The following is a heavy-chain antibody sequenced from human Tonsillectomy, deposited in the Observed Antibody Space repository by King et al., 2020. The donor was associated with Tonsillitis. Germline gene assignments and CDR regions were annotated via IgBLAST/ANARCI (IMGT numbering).Heavy chain of an antibody. CDR3: AGEGIDYYDSSGYYRVDAFDI. CDR1: GFTFSSYE. Sequence: VQLVESGGGLVQPGGSLRLSCAASGFTFSSYEMNWVRQAPGKGLEWVSYLSSSGCTIYYADSVKGRFTISRDNAKNSLYLQMNSLRAEDTAVYYCAGEGIDYYDSSGYYRVDAFDIWGQGTMVTVSS. D-gene: IGHD3-22*01. J-gene: IGHJ3*02. CDR2: LSSSGCTI. V-gene: IGHV3-48*03.